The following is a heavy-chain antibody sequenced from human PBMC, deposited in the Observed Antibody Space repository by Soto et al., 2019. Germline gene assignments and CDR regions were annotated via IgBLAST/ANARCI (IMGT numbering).Heavy chain of an antibody. CDR2: INAGNGNT. D-gene: IGHD6-6*01. V-gene: IGHV1-3*01. Sequence: GASVKVSCKASGYTFTSYAMHWVRQATGQRLEWMGWINAGNGNTKYSQKFQGRVTITRDTSASTAYMELSSLRSEDTAVYYCARGQGEYSSLTVVGAFDIWGQGTMVTVSS. CDR3: ARGQGEYSSLTVVGAFDI. J-gene: IGHJ3*02. CDR1: GYTFTSYA.